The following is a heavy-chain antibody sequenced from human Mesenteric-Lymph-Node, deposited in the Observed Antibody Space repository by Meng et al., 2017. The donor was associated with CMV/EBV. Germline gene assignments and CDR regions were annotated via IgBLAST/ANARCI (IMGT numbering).Heavy chain of an antibody. CDR3: AKGSELGFDY. CDR2: LNHDGSEE. J-gene: IGHJ4*02. CDR1: GFTFSTYW. Sequence: GESLKISCTASGFTFSTYWMNWVRQVPGKGLEWVATLNHDGSEEYCVDSVKGRFTISRDNAKKSLFLQMNSLRAEDTAVYYCAKGSELGFDYWGQGTLVTVSS. D-gene: IGHD1-7*01. V-gene: IGHV3-7*03.